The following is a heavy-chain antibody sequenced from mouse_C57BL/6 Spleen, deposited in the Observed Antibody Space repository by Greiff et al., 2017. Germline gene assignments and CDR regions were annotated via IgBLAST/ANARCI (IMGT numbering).Heavy chain of an antibody. CDR3: ARQNYGNHYAMEC. Sequence: EVQLQQSGPELVKPGASVKIPCKASGYTFTDYNMDWVKQSHGQSLEWIGDINPNNGGTIYNQKFKGKATLTVDKSSSTTYMELRSLTSEDTAVYYGARQNYGNHYAMECWGQGTSVTVSS. J-gene: IGHJ4*01. CDR1: GYTFTDYN. CDR2: INPNNGGT. V-gene: IGHV1-18*01. D-gene: IGHD2-1*01.